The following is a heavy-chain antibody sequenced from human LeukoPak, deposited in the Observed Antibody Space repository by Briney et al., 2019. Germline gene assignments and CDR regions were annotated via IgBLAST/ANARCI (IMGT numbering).Heavy chain of an antibody. Sequence: PGGSLRLSCAASGFTFSSYAMSWVRQAPGKGLEWVSAISGGGGSTYYADSVKGRFTISRDNSKNTLYLQMNSLRAEDTAVYYCAKEMLDCSGGSCYGAFDYWGQGTLVTVSS. CDR2: ISGGGGST. CDR1: GFTFSSYA. CDR3: AKEMLDCSGGSCYGAFDY. D-gene: IGHD2-15*01. J-gene: IGHJ4*02. V-gene: IGHV3-23*01.